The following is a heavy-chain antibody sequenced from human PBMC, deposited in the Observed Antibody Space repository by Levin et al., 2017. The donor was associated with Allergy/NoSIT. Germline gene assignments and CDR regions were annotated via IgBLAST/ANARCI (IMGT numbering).Heavy chain of an antibody. CDR2: MNPNSGNT. D-gene: IGHD5-18*01. CDR3: ARGRGRIQLWLNY. CDR1: GYTFTSYD. Sequence: GGSLRLSCKASGYTFTSYDINWVRQATGQGLEWMGWMNPNSGNTGYAQKFQGRVTMTRNTSISTAYMELSSLRSEDTAVYYCARGRGRIQLWLNYWGQGTLVTVSS. J-gene: IGHJ4*02. V-gene: IGHV1-8*01.